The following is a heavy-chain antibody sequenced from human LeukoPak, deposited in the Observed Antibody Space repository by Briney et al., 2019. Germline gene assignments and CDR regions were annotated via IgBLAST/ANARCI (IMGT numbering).Heavy chain of an antibody. CDR3: ARDLEWELHNTKTHYFDY. Sequence: SETLSLTCTVSGGSISSYYWSWIRQPPGKGLEWIGYIYYSGSTNYNPSLKSRVTISVDTSKNQFSLKLSSVTAADTAVYYCARDLEWELHNTKTHYFDYWGQGTLVTVSS. J-gene: IGHJ4*02. CDR2: IYYSGST. D-gene: IGHD1-26*01. V-gene: IGHV4-59*01. CDR1: GGSISSYY.